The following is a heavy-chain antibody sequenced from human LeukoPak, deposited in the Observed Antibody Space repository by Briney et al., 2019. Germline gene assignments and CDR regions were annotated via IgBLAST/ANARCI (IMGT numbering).Heavy chain of an antibody. J-gene: IGHJ4*02. CDR1: GGSISNYY. CDR3: ARRFNSVWYFDY. D-gene: IGHD6-19*01. CDR2: IYTSGST. Sequence: SETLSLTCTVSGGSISNYYWSWIRQPAGKGLEWIARIYTSGSTKYNPSLKSRLTTSVDTSRNQFSLKLSSVTAADTAVYFCARRFNSVWYFDYWGQGTLVTVSS. V-gene: IGHV4-4*07.